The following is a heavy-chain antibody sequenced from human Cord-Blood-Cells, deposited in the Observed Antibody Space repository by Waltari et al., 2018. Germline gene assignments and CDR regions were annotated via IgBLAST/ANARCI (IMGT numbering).Heavy chain of an antibody. Sequence: QVQLQQWGAGLLKPSETLSLTCAVYGGSFSGYYWSWIRQPPGRGLEWIGESNHVGRTNHNPSLKSRVTISVGTSKNQFSLKLSSVTAADTAVYYCAAKAAAGGFDYWGQGTLVTVSS. V-gene: IGHV4-34*01. J-gene: IGHJ4*02. D-gene: IGHD6-13*01. CDR3: AAKAAAGGFDY. CDR1: GGSFSGYY. CDR2: SNHVGRT.